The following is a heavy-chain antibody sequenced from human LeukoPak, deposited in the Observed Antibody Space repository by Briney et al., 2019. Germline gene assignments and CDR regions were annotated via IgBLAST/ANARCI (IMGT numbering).Heavy chain of an antibody. D-gene: IGHD3-10*01. V-gene: IGHV4-31*03. J-gene: IGHJ3*02. CDR1: GGSISSGGSY. CDR3: ATHGGKWFGEQPDAFDI. Sequence: SETLSLTCTVSGGSISSGGSYWSWIRQHPGKGLEWIGYIYYSGSTYYNPSLKSRVTLSVDTSKNQFSLKLSSVTAADTAVYYCATHGGKWFGEQPDAFDIWGQGTMVTVSS. CDR2: IYYSGST.